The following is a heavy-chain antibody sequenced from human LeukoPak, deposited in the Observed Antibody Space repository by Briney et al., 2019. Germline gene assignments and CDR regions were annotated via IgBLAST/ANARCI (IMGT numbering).Heavy chain of an antibody. J-gene: IGHJ5*02. CDR1: GYTFTVYY. Sequence: ASVRVSFKASGYTFTVYYMHWVRQAPGQGLERMGWINPNSGGTNYAQKFQGRVTMTRDTSISTAYMELSRLRSDDTAVYYCARAPRTTTVVTHNWFDPWGQGTLVTVSS. CDR2: INPNSGGT. CDR3: ARAPRTTTVVTHNWFDP. V-gene: IGHV1-2*02. D-gene: IGHD4-23*01.